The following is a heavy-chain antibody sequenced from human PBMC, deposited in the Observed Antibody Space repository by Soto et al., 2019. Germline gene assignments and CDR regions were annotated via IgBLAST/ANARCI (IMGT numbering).Heavy chain of an antibody. CDR2: IYYTGRT. V-gene: IGHV4-59*08. CDR3: ARTRDQYCSGGSCYYYYYMDV. Sequence: SETLSLTCTVSGDSISSYYWSWIRQPPGKGLEWIGYIYYTGRTNYNPSLTSRVTISVDTSKNQFSLKLSSVTAADTAVYYCARTRDQYCSGGSCYYYYYMDVWGKGTTVTVSS. D-gene: IGHD2-15*01. CDR1: GDSISSYY. J-gene: IGHJ6*03.